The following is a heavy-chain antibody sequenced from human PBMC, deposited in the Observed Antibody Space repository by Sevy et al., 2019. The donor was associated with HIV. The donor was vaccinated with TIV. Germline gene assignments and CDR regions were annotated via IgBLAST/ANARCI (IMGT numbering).Heavy chain of an antibody. D-gene: IGHD6-13*01. J-gene: IGHJ4*02. V-gene: IGHV3-23*01. CDR3: EAIATAGRDY. Sequence: GGSLRLSCVASGFTFSNFGIHWVRQAPGKGLERVSTISGSGGSTYYADSVKGRFTISRDNSKNTLDLQMNSLRAEDTAVYYCEAIATAGRDYWGQGTLVTVSS. CDR2: ISGSGGST. CDR1: GFTFSNFG.